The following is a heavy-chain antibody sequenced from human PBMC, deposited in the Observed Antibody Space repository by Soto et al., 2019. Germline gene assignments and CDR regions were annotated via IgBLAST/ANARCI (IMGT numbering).Heavy chain of an antibody. J-gene: IGHJ4*02. CDR3: ARVPVWGSYLPPHPFDY. V-gene: IGHV4-4*07. Sequence: PSETLSLTCTVSGGSISSYYWSWIRQPAGKGLEWIGRIYTSGSTNYIPSLKSRVTMSVDTSKNQFSLKLSSVTAADTAVYYCARVPVWGSYLPPHPFDYWGQGTLVTDSS. CDR2: IYTSGST. CDR1: GGSISSYY. D-gene: IGHD3-16*02.